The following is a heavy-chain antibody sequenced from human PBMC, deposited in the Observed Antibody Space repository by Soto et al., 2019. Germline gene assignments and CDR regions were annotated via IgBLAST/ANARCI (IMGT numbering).Heavy chain of an antibody. V-gene: IGHV1-18*04. CDR2: ISGYNGKT. CDR3: ARRDDVPVYDYYAMDV. D-gene: IGHD2-8*01. CDR1: GYTFTSYG. Sequence: QVQLVQSGAEVKKPGASVKVSCQASGYTFTSYGICWVRRAPGQGLEWMGWISGYNGKTKYAQKLQGRVTLTTDTSTSTAYLELRGLNSDDTAVYYCARRDDVPVYDYYAMDVWGQGTTVTVSS. J-gene: IGHJ6*02.